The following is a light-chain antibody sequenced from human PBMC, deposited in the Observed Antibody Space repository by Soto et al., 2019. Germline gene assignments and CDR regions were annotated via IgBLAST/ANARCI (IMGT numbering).Light chain of an antibody. CDR1: QSVSSSY. CDR3: QQSYST. CDR2: GAS. Sequence: EIVFTQSPGTLSLSPGERATLSCRASQSVSSSYLAWYQQKPGQAPRLLIYGASSRATGIPDRFSGSGSGTDFTLTISSLQPEDFATYYCQQSYSTFGQGTKVDI. V-gene: IGKV3-20*01. J-gene: IGKJ1*01.